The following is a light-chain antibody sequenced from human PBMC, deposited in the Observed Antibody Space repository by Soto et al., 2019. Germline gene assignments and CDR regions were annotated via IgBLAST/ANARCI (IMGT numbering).Light chain of an antibody. Sequence: DIQMTQSPSSLSASVGDRVTITCQASQDISNYLNWYQQKPGKAPKLLIYDASNLETGVPSRFSGSGSATYFTFTISSLQPEDIATYYCQQYDNLPTFGQGTRLEIK. CDR2: DAS. J-gene: IGKJ5*01. CDR3: QQYDNLPT. V-gene: IGKV1-33*01. CDR1: QDISNY.